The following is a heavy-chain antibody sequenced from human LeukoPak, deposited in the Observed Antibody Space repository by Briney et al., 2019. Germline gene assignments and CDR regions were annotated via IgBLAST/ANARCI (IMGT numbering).Heavy chain of an antibody. V-gene: IGHV3-23*01. CDR1: GFTFSSYE. CDR3: AKDSHGDFPYYFDY. CDR2: ISASGGST. Sequence: GGSLRLSCAASGFTFSSYEMNWVRQAPGKGLEWVSSISASGGSTYYADSVKGRFTISRDNSKNTLYLHMNSLRAEDTAVYYCAKDSHGDFPYYFDYWGQGTVVTVSS. D-gene: IGHD4-17*01. J-gene: IGHJ4*02.